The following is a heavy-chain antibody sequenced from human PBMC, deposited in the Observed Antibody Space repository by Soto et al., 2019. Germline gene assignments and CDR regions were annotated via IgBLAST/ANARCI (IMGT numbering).Heavy chain of an antibody. CDR2: IYSGGST. Sequence: GGSLRLSCAASGFTVSSNYMSWVRQAPGKGLEWVSLIYSGGSTYYADSAKGRFTISRDNSKNTLYLQMNSLRAEDTAVYYCARRRTWIQLKYYFDYWGQGTLVTVSS. CDR3: ARRRTWIQLKYYFDY. J-gene: IGHJ4*02. CDR1: GFTVSSNY. D-gene: IGHD5-18*01. V-gene: IGHV3-66*04.